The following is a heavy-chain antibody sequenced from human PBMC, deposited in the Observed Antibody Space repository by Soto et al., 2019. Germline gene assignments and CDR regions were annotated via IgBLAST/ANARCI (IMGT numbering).Heavy chain of an antibody. J-gene: IGHJ4*02. CDR1: GFTFSNAW. Sequence: EVQLVESGGGLVKPGGSLRLSCAASGFTFSNAWMSWVRQAPGKGLEWVGRIKSKTDGGTTDYAAPVKGRFTISRDDSKNTLYLQMNRLKTEDTAVYYCNTESYSGYDTFDYWGQGTLVTVSS. D-gene: IGHD5-12*01. CDR2: IKSKTDGGTT. V-gene: IGHV3-15*01. CDR3: NTESYSGYDTFDY.